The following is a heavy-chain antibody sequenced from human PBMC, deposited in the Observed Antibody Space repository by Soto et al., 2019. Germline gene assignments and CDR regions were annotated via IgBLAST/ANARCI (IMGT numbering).Heavy chain of an antibody. CDR2: ISSSGSTI. Sequence: GWLGLAGAASGFTFSDYYMSGIRQAPGKGLEWVSYISSSGSTIYYADPVKGRFTISRDNAKNSLYLQMNSLRAEDTAAYCCARAKWELLDGWYFDYWGQGTLVTVYS. D-gene: IGHD1-26*01. CDR1: GFTFSDYY. V-gene: IGHV3-11*01. J-gene: IGHJ4*02. CDR3: ARAKWELLDGWYFDY.